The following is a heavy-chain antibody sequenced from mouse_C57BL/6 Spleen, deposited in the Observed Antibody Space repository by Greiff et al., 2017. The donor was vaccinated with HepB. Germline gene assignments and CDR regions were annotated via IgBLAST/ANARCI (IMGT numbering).Heavy chain of an antibody. CDR3: EREGRDDFDY. Sequence: QVQLQQSGPELVKPGASVKISCKASGYAFSSSWMNWVKQRPGRGLEWIGRIYPGDGDTNYNGKFKGKATLTADKSSSTAYMQLSSLASEDSAVYVCEREGRDDFDYWGQGTTLTVSS. CDR1: GYAFSSSW. D-gene: IGHD3-3*01. V-gene: IGHV1-82*01. J-gene: IGHJ2*01. CDR2: IYPGDGDT.